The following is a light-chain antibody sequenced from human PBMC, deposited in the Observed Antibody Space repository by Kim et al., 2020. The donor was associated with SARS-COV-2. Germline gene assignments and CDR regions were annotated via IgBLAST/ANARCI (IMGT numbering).Light chain of an antibody. V-gene: IGKV3-20*01. CDR3: QQYGSSPYT. J-gene: IGKJ2*01. CDR1: SSKY. CDR2: GTS. Sequence: SSKYLAWYQQKPGQAPRLLIYGTSSRATGIPDRFSGSGSGTDFIFTISRLEPEDFAVYYCQQYGSSPYTFGQGTKLEI.